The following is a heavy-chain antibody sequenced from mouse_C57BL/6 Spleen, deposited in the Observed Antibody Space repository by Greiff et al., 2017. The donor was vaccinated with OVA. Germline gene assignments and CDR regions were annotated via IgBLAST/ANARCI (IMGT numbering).Heavy chain of an antibody. V-gene: IGHV5-4*03. CDR1: GFTFSSYA. J-gene: IGHJ3*01. CDR2: ISDGGSYT. D-gene: IGHD2-1*01. Sequence: EVKLMESGGGLVKPGGSLKLSCAASGFTFSSYAMSWVRQTPEKRLEWVATISDGGSYTYYPDNVKGRFTISRDNAKNNLYLQMSHLKSEDTATYYCARVYYGNCAYWGQGTLVTVSA. CDR3: ARVYYGNCAY.